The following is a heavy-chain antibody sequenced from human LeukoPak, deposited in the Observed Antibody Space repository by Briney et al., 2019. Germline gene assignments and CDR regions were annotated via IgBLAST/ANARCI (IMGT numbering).Heavy chain of an antibody. CDR2: IYYSGST. D-gene: IGHD6-6*01. CDR1: GGSISSHY. Sequence: SETLSLTCTVSGGSISSHYWSWIRQPPGKGLEWIGYIYYSGSTNYNPSLKSRVTISVDTSKNQFSLKLSSVTAADTAVYYCARVRYSSSSGGSKWFDYWGQGTLVIVSS. J-gene: IGHJ4*02. CDR3: ARVRYSSSSGGSKWFDY. V-gene: IGHV4-59*11.